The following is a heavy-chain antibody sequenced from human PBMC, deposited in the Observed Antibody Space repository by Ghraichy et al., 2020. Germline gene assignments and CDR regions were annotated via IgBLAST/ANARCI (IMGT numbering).Heavy chain of an antibody. Sequence: KVSCKASGYKFTDYYIHWVRQAPGQGLEWMGRINPDGGGTRFAERFQARVTMTRDTSINTVYMDLTRLTYDDTAVYYCARDLVGLDAFDIWGHGTMVSVSS. CDR3: ARDLVGLDAFDI. V-gene: IGHV1-2*06. CDR2: INPDGGGT. CDR1: GYKFTDYY. J-gene: IGHJ3*02. D-gene: IGHD1-26*01.